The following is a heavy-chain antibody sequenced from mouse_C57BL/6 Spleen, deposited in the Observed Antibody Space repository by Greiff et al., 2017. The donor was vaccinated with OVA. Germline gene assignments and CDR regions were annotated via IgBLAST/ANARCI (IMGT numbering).Heavy chain of an antibody. CDR1: GYTFTSYW. CDR2: IDPNSGGT. CDR3: ARDYPGNDYYAMDY. V-gene: IGHV1-72*01. Sequence: QVQLQQPGAELVKPGASVKLSCKASGYTFTSYWMHWVKQRPGRGLEWIGRIDPNSGGTKYNEKFKSKATLTVDKPSSPAYMQLSSLTSEDSAVYYCARDYPGNDYYAMDYWGQGTSVTVSS. J-gene: IGHJ4*01. D-gene: IGHD1-1*01.